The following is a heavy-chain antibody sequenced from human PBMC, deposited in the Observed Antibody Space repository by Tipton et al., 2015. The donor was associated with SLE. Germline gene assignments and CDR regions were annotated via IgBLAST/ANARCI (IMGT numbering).Heavy chain of an antibody. D-gene: IGHD1-26*01. Sequence: TLSLTCTVSGGSISSYYWSWIRQPPGKGLEWIGYIYYSGSTNYNPSLKSRVTISVDTSKNQFSLKLSSVTAADTAVYYCARGWTKGSGSFAEYFQNWGQGTLVTVSS. CDR1: GGSISSYY. CDR3: ARGWTKGSGSFAEYFQN. CDR2: IYYSGST. J-gene: IGHJ1*01. V-gene: IGHV4-59*01.